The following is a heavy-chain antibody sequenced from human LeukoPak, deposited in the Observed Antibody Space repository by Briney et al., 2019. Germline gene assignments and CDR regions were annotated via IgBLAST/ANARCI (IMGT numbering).Heavy chain of an antibody. D-gene: IGHD3-9*01. Sequence: PSETLSLTCSVSDDSVSSSIYFWGWIRQPPGKGLEWIGNINYIGSSAYNTSLKSRVTVSVDTSKKRFSLKMTSVTAADTAVYYCARLSKGRYFDYIFDFWGQGTLVTVSS. V-gene: IGHV4-39*01. CDR3: ARLSKGRYFDYIFDF. CDR1: DDSVSSSIYF. J-gene: IGHJ4*02. CDR2: INYIGSS.